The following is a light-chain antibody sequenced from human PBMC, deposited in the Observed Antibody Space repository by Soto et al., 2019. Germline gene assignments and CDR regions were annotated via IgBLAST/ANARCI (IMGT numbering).Light chain of an antibody. J-gene: IGKJ5*01. Sequence: TQSPSSLSVSPGERANLSCRASHSVSSSLAWYQQKPGQAPRLLIYSASLKPAGIPDRFRGSGSATDFTLTISRLEPEDFALFYCHQYGSSPITFGQGTRLEIK. CDR3: HQYGSSPIT. CDR2: SAS. CDR1: HSVSSS. V-gene: IGKV3-20*01.